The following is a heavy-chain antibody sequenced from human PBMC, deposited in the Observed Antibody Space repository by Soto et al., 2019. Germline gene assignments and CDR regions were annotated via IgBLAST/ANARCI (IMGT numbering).Heavy chain of an antibody. J-gene: IGHJ4*02. Sequence: GGSLRLSCAASGFTFSSYGMHWVRQAPGKGLEWVAGISYDGSNKYYADSVKGRFTISRDNSKNTLYLQMNSLRVEDTAVYYCAKDPKATGTHYWGQGTLVTVSS. D-gene: IGHD1-1*01. CDR1: GFTFSSYG. CDR2: ISYDGSNK. CDR3: AKDPKATGTHY. V-gene: IGHV3-30*18.